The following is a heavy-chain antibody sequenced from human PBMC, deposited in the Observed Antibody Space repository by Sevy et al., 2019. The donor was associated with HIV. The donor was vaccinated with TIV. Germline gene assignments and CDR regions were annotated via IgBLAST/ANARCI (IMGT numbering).Heavy chain of an antibody. Sequence: GGSLRLSCAASGFTFSSYGMHWVRQAPGKGLGWVAFIRYDGSNKYYADSVKGRFTVSRDNSINTLYLQMNSLRGEDTAVYYCATRWTPGYWGQGTLVIVSS. CDR3: ATRWTPGY. J-gene: IGHJ4*02. CDR1: GFTFSSYG. CDR2: IRYDGSNK. D-gene: IGHD1-1*01. V-gene: IGHV3-30*02.